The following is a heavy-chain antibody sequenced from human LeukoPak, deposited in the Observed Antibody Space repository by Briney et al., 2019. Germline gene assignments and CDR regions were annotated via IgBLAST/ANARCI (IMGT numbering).Heavy chain of an antibody. CDR3: ARDQGGSGSYGSLDY. D-gene: IGHD1-26*01. V-gene: IGHV4-30-2*05. J-gene: IGHJ4*02. Sequence: PSETLSLTCAVSGGSISSGGYSWSWIRQPPGKGLEWIGYIYHSGSTYYNPSLKGRVTISVDTSKNQFSLKLSSVTAADTAVYYCARDQGGSGSYGSLDYWGQGTLVTVSS. CDR2: IYHSGST. CDR1: GGSISSGGYS.